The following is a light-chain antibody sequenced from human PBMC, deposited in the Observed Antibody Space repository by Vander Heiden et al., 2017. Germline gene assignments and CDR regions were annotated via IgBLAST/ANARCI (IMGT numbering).Light chain of an antibody. CDR3: SSYTDSSTWV. CDR2: EVS. CDR1: SRHVGNYNR. V-gene: IGLV2-18*02. J-gene: IGLJ3*02. Sequence: QSALTQPPSVSGSPGQSVTSSCTGTSRHVGNYNRVSWFQQPPGTAPKLMIFEVSNRPSGVPDRFSGSKSANTASLTISGLQAEDEADYYCSSYTDSSTWVFGGGTKLTVL.